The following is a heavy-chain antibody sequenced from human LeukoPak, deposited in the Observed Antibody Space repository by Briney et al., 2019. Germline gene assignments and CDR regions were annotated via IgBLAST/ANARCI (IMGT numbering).Heavy chain of an antibody. CDR3: AGAVAGTKDY. V-gene: IGHV3-7*03. Sequence: PGGSLRLSCAASGFTFSSYWMSWVRQAPGKGLEWVASIRQDGSEKYYVDSVKGRFIISRDNAKNSLYLQMNSLRAEDTAVYYCAGAVAGTKDYWGQGTLVTVSS. CDR1: GFTFSSYW. J-gene: IGHJ4*02. D-gene: IGHD6-19*01. CDR2: IRQDGSEK.